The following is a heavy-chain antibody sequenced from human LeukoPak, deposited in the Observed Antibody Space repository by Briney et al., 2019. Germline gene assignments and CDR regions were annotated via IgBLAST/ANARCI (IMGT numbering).Heavy chain of an antibody. D-gene: IGHD2-15*01. CDR1: GFTFSSYW. J-gene: IGHJ4*02. CDR3: ARGFCTGGSCTKFDY. Sequence: PGGSLRLSCAASGFTFSSYWMNWVRQAPGKGLEWVAKIKYDGGEKYYMESMRGRFTISRDNAESSLYLQMNSLRADDTAVYFCARGFCTGGSCTKFDYWGQGTLVTVSS. CDR2: IKYDGGEK. V-gene: IGHV3-7*01.